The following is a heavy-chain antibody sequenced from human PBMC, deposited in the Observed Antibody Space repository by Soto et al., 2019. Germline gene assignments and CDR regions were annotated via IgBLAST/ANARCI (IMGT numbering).Heavy chain of an antibody. Sequence: QVQLVESGGDVVQPGKSLRLSCSASGFTFSAYGMHWVRQAPGKGLEWVAVVSYDESNKYYSDSVKGRFTISRDNSKNTLYLQMDSLKVEDTAVYYCAKDYNPYGSGEYYFDYWGQGALVTVSS. CDR2: VSYDESNK. CDR1: GFTFSAYG. V-gene: IGHV3-30*18. CDR3: AKDYNPYGSGEYYFDY. J-gene: IGHJ4*02. D-gene: IGHD3-10*01.